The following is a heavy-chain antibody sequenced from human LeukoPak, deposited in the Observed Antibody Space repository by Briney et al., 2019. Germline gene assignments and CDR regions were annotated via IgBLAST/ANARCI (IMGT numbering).Heavy chain of an antibody. D-gene: IGHD3-22*01. CDR2: ISGSSSTI. Sequence: GGSLRLSCAASGFTFSSYAMSWVRQAPGKGLEWGSYISGSSSTIYYADSVKGRFTISRDNGKNTLYLQMNSLRAEDTAVYYCARGSTYYDSSGQVPFDYWGQGTLVTVSS. CDR1: GFTFSSYA. CDR3: ARGSTYYDSSGQVPFDY. J-gene: IGHJ4*02. V-gene: IGHV3-48*01.